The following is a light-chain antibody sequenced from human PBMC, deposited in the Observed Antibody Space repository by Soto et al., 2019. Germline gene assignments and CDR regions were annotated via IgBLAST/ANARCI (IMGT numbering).Light chain of an antibody. CDR1: QSVSSY. CDR2: DAS. Sequence: EIVLTQSPATLSLSPGERATLSCRASQSVSSYLAWYQQKPGQAPRLLIYDASNRATGIPARFSGSGSGPDFTLTISSLQPEDFAVYYCQQRSNSLCTFGHGTKVDIK. CDR3: QQRSNSLCT. J-gene: IGKJ3*01. V-gene: IGKV3-11*01.